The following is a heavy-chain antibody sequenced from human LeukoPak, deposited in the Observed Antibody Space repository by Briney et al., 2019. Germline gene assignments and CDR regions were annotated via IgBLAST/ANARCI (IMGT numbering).Heavy chain of an antibody. Sequence: PSETLSLTCAVYGGSFSGYYWSWIRQPPGKGLEWIGEINHSGSTNYNPSLKSRVTISVDTSKNQFSLKLSSVTAADTAVYYCARVGVDIVLMVYAGNNWFDPWGQGTLVTVSS. J-gene: IGHJ5*02. V-gene: IGHV4-34*01. CDR1: GGSFSGYY. CDR2: INHSGST. CDR3: ARVGVDIVLMVYAGNNWFDP. D-gene: IGHD2-8*01.